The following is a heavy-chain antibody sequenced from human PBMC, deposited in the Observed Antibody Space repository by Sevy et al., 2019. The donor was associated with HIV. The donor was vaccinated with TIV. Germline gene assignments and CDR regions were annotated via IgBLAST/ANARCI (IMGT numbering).Heavy chain of an antibody. CDR1: GFNIRTHW. CDR2: INEDGSTK. CDR3: VRALLKADSL. D-gene: IGHD1-26*01. J-gene: IGHJ4*02. V-gene: IGHV3-7*01. Sequence: GGSLRLSCAASGFNIRTHWMLWVRQAPGKGLEWVGNINEDGSTKYYLNSVKGRFTISRDNAENSVFLQMNSLRVEDTAVYYCVRALLKADSLWGQGTLVTVSS.